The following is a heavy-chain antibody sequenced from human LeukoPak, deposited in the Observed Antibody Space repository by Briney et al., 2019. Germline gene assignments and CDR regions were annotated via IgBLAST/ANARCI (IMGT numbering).Heavy chain of an antibody. J-gene: IGHJ4*02. V-gene: IGHV1-2*02. CDR2: INPNSGGT. CDR1: GYTFTGYY. Sequence: GASVKVSCKASGYTFTGYYMHWVRQAPGQGLEWMGCINPNSGGTNYAQKFQGRVTMTRDTSISTAYMELSRLRSDDTAVYYCARDQVFGVVIIPPFDYWGQGTLVTVSS. D-gene: IGHD3-3*01. CDR3: ARDQVFGVVIIPPFDY.